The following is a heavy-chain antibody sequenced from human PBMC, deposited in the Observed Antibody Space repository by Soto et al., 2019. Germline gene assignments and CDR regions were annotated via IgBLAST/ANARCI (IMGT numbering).Heavy chain of an antibody. J-gene: IGHJ6*03. V-gene: IGHV4-34*01. D-gene: IGHD4-17*01. Sequence: SETLSLTCAVYGGSFSGYYWSWIRQPPGKGLEWIGEINHSGSTNYNPSLKSRVTISVDTSKNQFSLKLSSVTAADTAVYYCARGGGDTVTHLRDYYYYMDVWGKGTTVTVSS. CDR1: GGSFSGYY. CDR3: ARGGGDTVTHLRDYYYYMDV. CDR2: INHSGST.